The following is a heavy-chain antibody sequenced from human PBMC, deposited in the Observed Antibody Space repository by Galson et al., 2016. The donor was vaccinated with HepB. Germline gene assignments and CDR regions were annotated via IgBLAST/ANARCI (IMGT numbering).Heavy chain of an antibody. CDR2: FSSSGDTK. CDR1: GYTFRNFG. V-gene: IGHV3-23*01. J-gene: IGHJ4*02. CDR3: AKRVGDYSPTYFDH. D-gene: IGHD4-17*01. Sequence: SLRLSCAASGYTFRNFGMSWVRQAPGKGLQWVAGFSSSGDTKYYSDSVKGRFSISRDKSKNTLYLQMSSLRADDTAIYYCAKRVGDYSPTYFDHWGQGTLVTVSS.